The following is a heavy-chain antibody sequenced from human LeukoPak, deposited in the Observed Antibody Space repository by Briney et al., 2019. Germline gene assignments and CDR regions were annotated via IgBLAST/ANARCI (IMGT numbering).Heavy chain of an antibody. V-gene: IGHV4-38-2*02. D-gene: IGHD3-3*01. CDR3: AREGPIQFLEQIDF. CDR2: IHHSGIT. CDR1: DYSISNTYY. Sequence: SETLSLTCTVSDYSISNTYYWGWIRRPPGKGLEWIGNIHHSGITNYNPSLKSRVSISIDTSKNQFSLKLTSLRAADTAVYYCAREGPIQFLEQIDFWGQGSLVTVSS. J-gene: IGHJ4*02.